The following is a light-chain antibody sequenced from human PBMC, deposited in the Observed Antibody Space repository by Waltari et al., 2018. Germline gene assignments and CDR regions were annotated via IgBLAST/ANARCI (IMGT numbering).Light chain of an antibody. J-gene: IGLJ1*01. V-gene: IGLV2-14*03. CDR3: NSHTTVSSLV. CDR2: DVT. CDR1: SSDIGAYNY. Sequence: QSALTQPASVSGSPGQSITISCTGTSSDIGAYNYVSWYQQHPGKAPKLLIYDVTYRPSGVSSRFSGSKSGNTASLTISALQAEDEADYYCNSHTTVSSLVFGTGTKVTVL.